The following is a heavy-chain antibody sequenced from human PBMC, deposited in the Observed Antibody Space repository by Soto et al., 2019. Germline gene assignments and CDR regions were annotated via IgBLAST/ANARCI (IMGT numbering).Heavy chain of an antibody. CDR3: ASNLGWSSGWYN. J-gene: IGHJ4*02. CDR1: GYTFTSYY. Sequence: QVQLVQSGAEVKKPGASVKVSCKASGYTFTSYYMHWVRQAPGQGLEWMGIINHSGGSTSYAQKFQGRVTKTRDTSTSTVYRELSSLRSEDTAVYYCASNLGWSSGWYNWGQGTLVTVSS. V-gene: IGHV1-46*01. D-gene: IGHD6-19*01. CDR2: INHSGGST.